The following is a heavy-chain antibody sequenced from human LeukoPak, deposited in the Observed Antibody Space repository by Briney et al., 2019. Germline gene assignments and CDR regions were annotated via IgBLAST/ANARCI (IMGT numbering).Heavy chain of an antibody. CDR1: GFTVSSNY. V-gene: IGHV3-53*01. J-gene: IGHJ4*02. CDR3: ARVGDDFWSGYWLDY. Sequence: GGSLRLSCAASGFTVSSNYMSWVRQAPGKGLEWVPVIYSGGSTYYADPVKGRFTISRDNSKNTLYLQMNSLRAEDTAVYYCARVGDDFWSGYWLDYWGQGTLVTVSS. D-gene: IGHD3-3*01. CDR2: IYSGGST.